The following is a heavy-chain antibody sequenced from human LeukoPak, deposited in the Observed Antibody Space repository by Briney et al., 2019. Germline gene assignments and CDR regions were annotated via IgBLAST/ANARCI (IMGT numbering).Heavy chain of an antibody. Sequence: SETLSLTCTVSGGSISSSSYYWGWIRQPPGKGLEWIGSIYYSGSTYYNPSLKSRVTISVDTSKNQFSLKLSSVTAADTAVYYCARHEGGYSYGSLGYWGQGTLVTVSS. V-gene: IGHV4-39*01. CDR2: IYYSGST. J-gene: IGHJ4*02. D-gene: IGHD5-18*01. CDR3: ARHEGGYSYGSLGY. CDR1: GGSISSSSYY.